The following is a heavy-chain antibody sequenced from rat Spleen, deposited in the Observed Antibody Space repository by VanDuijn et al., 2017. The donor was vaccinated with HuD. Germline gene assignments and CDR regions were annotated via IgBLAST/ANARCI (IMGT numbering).Heavy chain of an antibody. J-gene: IGHJ2*01. V-gene: IGHV5-29*01. D-gene: IGHD1-4*01. CDR2: IFYDGSGT. Sequence: EVQLVESGGGLVQPGRSLKLSCAASGFTFRNYGMAWVRQAPTKGLEWVATIFYDGSGTYYRDSVRDRFTISRDNTKSTLYLQMDSLKSEDTATYYCTTEPGYNSYFAYWGQGVMVTVSS. CDR3: TTEPGYNSYFAY. CDR1: GFTFRNYG.